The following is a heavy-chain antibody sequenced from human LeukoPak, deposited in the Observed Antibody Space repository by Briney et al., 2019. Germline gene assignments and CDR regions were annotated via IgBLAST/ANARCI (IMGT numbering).Heavy chain of an antibody. V-gene: IGHV4-4*07. Sequence: PSETLSLTCTVSGGFISSYYWSWIRQPAGKGLEWIGRIYTSGSTNYNPSLKSRVTMSVDTSKNQFSLKLSSVTAADTAVYYRARDVTTVTTRHNWFDPWGQGTLVTVSS. CDR2: IYTSGST. D-gene: IGHD4-17*01. CDR1: GGFISSYY. J-gene: IGHJ5*02. CDR3: ARDVTTVTTRHNWFDP.